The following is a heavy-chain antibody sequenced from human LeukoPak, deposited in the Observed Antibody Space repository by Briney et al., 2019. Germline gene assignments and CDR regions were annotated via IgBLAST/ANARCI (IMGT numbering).Heavy chain of an antibody. CDR2: VYYSGST. CDR1: GGSLTNYY. J-gene: IGHJ4*02. CDR3: ARGPNRYSSGWYYFDY. D-gene: IGHD6-19*01. V-gene: IGHV4-59*01. Sequence: SETLSLTCTVSGGSLTNYYWSWIRQPPGKGLEWIGYVYYSGSTKYNPSLESRVTLSIDTSKSQFSLRVKSVTTADTAVYYCARGPNRYSSGWYYFDYWGQGTLVTVSS.